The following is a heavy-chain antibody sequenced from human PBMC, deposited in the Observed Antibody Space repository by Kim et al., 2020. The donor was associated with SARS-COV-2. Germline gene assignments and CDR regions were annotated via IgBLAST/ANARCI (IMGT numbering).Heavy chain of an antibody. CDR2: ISWNSGSI. D-gene: IGHD1-26*01. J-gene: IGHJ4*02. V-gene: IGHV3-9*01. CDR3: AKEGVGATHFDY. Sequence: GGSLRLSCAASGFTFSGSAIHWVRQAPGKGLEWVSGISWNSGSIGYADSVKGRFTISRDNAKNSLYLQMNSLRAEDTALYYCAKEGVGATHFDYWGQGTLVTVSS. CDR1: GFTFSGSA.